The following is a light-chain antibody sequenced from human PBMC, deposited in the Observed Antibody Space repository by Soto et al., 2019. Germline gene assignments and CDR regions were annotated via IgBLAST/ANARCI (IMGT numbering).Light chain of an antibody. V-gene: IGKV3-11*01. J-gene: IGKJ4*01. CDR2: DAS. CDR1: QSVSSY. CDR3: QQRRGLT. Sequence: EIVLTQSPVTLSLSPGERATLSCRASQSVSSYLAWYQQKPGQAPRLLIYDASNRATGIPARFSGSGSGTDFTLTISSLEPEDFAVYYCQQRRGLTFGGGTKVEIK.